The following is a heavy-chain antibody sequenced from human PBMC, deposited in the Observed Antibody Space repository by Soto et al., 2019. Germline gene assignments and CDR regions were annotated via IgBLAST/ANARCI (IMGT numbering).Heavy chain of an antibody. J-gene: IGHJ3*02. CDR3: AKERGVLDAFDI. D-gene: IGHD3-10*01. V-gene: IGHV3-30*18. CDR1: GFTSSSFV. Sequence: QVQLVESGGGVVQPGTSLRLSCAASGFTSSSFVIHWVRQAPGKGLEWLAVISSDGTNQYYADSVKGRFTISRDNSKKTLYLQVNSLRYGDTAVYFCAKERGVLDAFDIWGQGTMVTVS. CDR2: ISSDGTNQ.